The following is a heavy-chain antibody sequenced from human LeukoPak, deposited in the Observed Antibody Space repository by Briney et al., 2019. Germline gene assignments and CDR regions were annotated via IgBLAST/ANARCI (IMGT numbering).Heavy chain of an antibody. CDR1: GGSISSSGYY. CDR2: SYYSGST. Sequence: SETLSLTCTVSGGSISSSGYYWGWVRQPPGRGLEWIGSSYYSGSTYYNPSLKSRVTVSEDTSKNQFSLKLSSVTAADTAVYYCARPGIAVAGEFFDYWGQGTLVTVSS. V-gene: IGHV4-39*01. D-gene: IGHD6-19*01. CDR3: ARPGIAVAGEFFDY. J-gene: IGHJ4*02.